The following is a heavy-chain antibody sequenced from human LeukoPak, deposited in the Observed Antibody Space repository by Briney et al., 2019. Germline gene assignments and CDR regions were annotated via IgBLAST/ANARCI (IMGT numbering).Heavy chain of an antibody. CDR2: IWYDGSNK. CDR3: ARGGSTSSNPFC. J-gene: IGHJ4*02. Sequence: GRSLRLSCAASGFTFSSYGMHWVRQAPGKGLEWVAVIWYDGSNKYYADSVKGRFTISRDNSKNTLYLQMNSLRAEDTAVYYCARGGSTSSNPFCWGQGTLVTVSS. D-gene: IGHD2-2*01. V-gene: IGHV3-33*01. CDR1: GFTFSSYG.